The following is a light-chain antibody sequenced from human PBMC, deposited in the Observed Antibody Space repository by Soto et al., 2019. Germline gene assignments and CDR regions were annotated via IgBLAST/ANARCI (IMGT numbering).Light chain of an antibody. CDR1: QSFRGL. Sequence: EIWLTQSPGTLSLSPGERATLSCRASQSFRGLLDWYQQKPGKAPRLRIYDAYNRATGIPPRLSGRGSGTDFTRTISSLEPEDSAVYYCQQRHMWPITFGHGTRLEIK. CDR2: DAY. V-gene: IGKV3-11*01. J-gene: IGKJ5*01. CDR3: QQRHMWPIT.